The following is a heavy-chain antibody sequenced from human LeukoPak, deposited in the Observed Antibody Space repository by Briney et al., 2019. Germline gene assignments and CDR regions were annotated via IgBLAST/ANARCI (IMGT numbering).Heavy chain of an antibody. CDR3: ARVELGIRPYSYYYMDV. V-gene: IGHV1-8*02. CDR1: GYTFSGFY. Sequence: GASVKVSCRASGYTFSGFYLHWVRQAPGQGLEWMGWMNPKNGNTAYTQKFQGRVTMTRDTSISTAYMELNSLRSEDTAVYYCARVELGIRPYSYYYMDVWGKGTTVTISS. J-gene: IGHJ6*03. CDR2: MNPKNGNT. D-gene: IGHD7-27*01.